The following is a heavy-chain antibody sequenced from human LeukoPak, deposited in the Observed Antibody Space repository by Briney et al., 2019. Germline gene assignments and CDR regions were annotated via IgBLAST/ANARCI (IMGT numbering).Heavy chain of an antibody. CDR2: ISGSGGST. CDR1: GITFITSA. D-gene: IGHD3-10*01. CDR3: AKLLRGTVVPYYDY. V-gene: IGHV3-23*01. Sequence: GGSLRLSCAASGITFITSAMSWVRQAPGKGLEWVSAISGSGGSTYYADSVKGRFTISRENSKNTLHLQMNSLRVEDTAVYYCAKLLRGTVVPYYDYWGQGTLVTVSS. J-gene: IGHJ4*02.